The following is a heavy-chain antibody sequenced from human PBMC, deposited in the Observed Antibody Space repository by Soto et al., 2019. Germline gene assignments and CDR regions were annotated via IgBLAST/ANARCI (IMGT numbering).Heavy chain of an antibody. CDR2: INHSGST. V-gene: IGHV4-34*01. J-gene: IGHJ5*02. D-gene: IGHD6-6*01. CDR3: ARVNGSSSSSWFDP. CDR1: GGSFSGYY. Sequence: SETLSLTCAVYGGSFSGYYWSWIRQPPGKGLEWIGEINHSGSTNYNPSLKSRVTISVDTSKNQFSLKLSSVTAADTAVYYCARVNGSSSSSWFDPWGQGTLVTVSS.